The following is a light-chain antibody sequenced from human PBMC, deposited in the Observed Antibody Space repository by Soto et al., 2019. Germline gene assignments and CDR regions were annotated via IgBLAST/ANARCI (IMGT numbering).Light chain of an antibody. CDR3: QQYGNTPWTT. CDR2: GSS. Sequence: DIVLTQSPGTLSLSPVERPTLSCRASQSVSTDYLAWYQQKPGQAPRLLIHGSSSRATGIPDRFSGSGSGTDFTLTISRLEPEDFAVYYCQQYGNTPWTTFGQGTKVDIK. J-gene: IGKJ1*01. CDR1: QSVSTDY. V-gene: IGKV3-20*01.